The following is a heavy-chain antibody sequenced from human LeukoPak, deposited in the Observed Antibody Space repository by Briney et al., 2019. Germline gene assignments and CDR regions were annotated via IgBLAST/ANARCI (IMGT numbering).Heavy chain of an antibody. CDR3: AKSFFGYSTYYSYYFNL. D-gene: IGHD3-22*01. CDR1: GFTFSSYS. CDR2: ISSSSSYI. Sequence: PGGSLRLSCAASGFTFSSYSMNWVRQAPGKGLEWVSSISSSSSYIYYADSVKGRFTISRDNAKNSLYLQMNSLRAEDTSVYYCAKSFFGYSTYYSYYFNLWGQGALVTVSS. V-gene: IGHV3-21*04. J-gene: IGHJ4*02.